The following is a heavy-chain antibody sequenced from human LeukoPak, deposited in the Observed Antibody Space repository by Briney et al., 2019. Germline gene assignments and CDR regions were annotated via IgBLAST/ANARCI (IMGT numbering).Heavy chain of an antibody. V-gene: IGHV4-59*08. J-gene: IGHJ5*02. CDR2: IYYSGST. Sequence: SETLSLTCTVSGGSISSYYWSWIRQPPGKGLEWIGYIYYSGSTNYNPSLKSRVTISVDTSKNQFSLKLSSVTAADTAVYYCARREYYYGSEDFDWFDPWGQGTLVTVSS. D-gene: IGHD3-10*01. CDR1: GGSISSYY. CDR3: ARREYYYGSEDFDWFDP.